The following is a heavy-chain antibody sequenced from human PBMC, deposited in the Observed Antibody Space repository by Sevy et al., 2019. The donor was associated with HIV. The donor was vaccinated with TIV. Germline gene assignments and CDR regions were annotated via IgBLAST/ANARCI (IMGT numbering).Heavy chain of an antibody. CDR2: IHYTGST. Sequence: SETLSLTCTVSDGSISAYHWSWIRQPPGKGLEWIGYIHYTGSTKYNASLESRVTISVDTYKNHSSLKLSSVTAADTAVYYCARAPPVRNGYDSRSCFAPWGQGTLVTVSS. J-gene: IGHJ5*02. V-gene: IGHV4-59*01. CDR3: ARAPPVRNGYDSRSCFAP. D-gene: IGHD5-12*01. CDR1: DGSISAYH.